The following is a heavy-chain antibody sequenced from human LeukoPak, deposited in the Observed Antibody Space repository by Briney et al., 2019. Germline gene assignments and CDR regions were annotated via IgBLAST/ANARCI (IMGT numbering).Heavy chain of an antibody. CDR2: ISNGGSNK. CDR1: GFTFSSYG. V-gene: IGHV3-30*18. D-gene: IGHD5-12*01. J-gene: IGHJ4*02. CDR3: AKVDIVATIDAGRLVDY. Sequence: QPGGSLRLSCAASGFTFSSYGMQWFRQAPDKGLEWVAAISNGGSNKYYTDSVKGRFTISRDNSKNTLYLQMNSLRAEDTAVYYCAKVDIVATIDAGRLVDYWGQGTLVTVSS.